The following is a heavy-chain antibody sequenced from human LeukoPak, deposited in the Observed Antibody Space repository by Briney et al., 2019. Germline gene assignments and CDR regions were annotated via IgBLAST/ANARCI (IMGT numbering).Heavy chain of an antibody. D-gene: IGHD3-22*01. Sequence: GGSLRLSCAASGFTFSSYEMNWVRQAPGKGRECGSYISSSGSTIYYADSVKGRFTISRDNAKNSLYLQMNSLRGEDTAVDYCAAGLDYYDSSGFDYWGQGTLVTVSP. CDR1: GFTFSSYE. J-gene: IGHJ4*02. V-gene: IGHV3-48*03. CDR2: ISSSGSTI. CDR3: AAGLDYYDSSGFDY.